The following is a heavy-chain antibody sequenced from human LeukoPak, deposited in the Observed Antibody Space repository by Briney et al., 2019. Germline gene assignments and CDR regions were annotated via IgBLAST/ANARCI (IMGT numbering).Heavy chain of an antibody. J-gene: IGHJ4*02. CDR2: KNQDGSKE. V-gene: IGHV3-7*01. CDR3: VRDGGVSGYDLLDY. D-gene: IGHD5-12*01. Sequence: GGSLRLSCTASGFTFSNYWMTWVRQAPGKGLEWMAQKNQDGSKEYYIDSVKGRFSISRDNARNSLSLQMNSLRAEDTAVYYCVRDGGVSGYDLLDYWGQGTLVTVSS. CDR1: GFTFSNYW.